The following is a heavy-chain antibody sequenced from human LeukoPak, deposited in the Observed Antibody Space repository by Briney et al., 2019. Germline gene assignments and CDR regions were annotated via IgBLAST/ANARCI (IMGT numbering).Heavy chain of an antibody. Sequence: GGSLRLSCAASGFSFSVYEMHWVRQAPGKGLEWVAFIRYDGSIQYYADSVKGRFSISRDNSNNTLYLQMNSLRAEDTAVYFCAKGYGESHFDSWGQGTLVTVSS. V-gene: IGHV3-30*02. CDR3: AKGYGESHFDS. CDR1: GFSFSVYE. CDR2: IRYDGSIQ. D-gene: IGHD5-18*01. J-gene: IGHJ4*02.